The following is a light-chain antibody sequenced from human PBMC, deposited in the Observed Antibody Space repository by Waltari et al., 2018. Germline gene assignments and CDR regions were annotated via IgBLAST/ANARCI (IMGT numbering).Light chain of an antibody. Sequence: DIQMTQSPSTLSASVGARVTSTCRASQSISSWFAWYQQKPGKAPKLLIYKASSLESGVPLRFSGSGSGTEFTLTISSLQPDDFATYYCQQYTSSSRTFGQGTKVEIK. CDR2: KAS. J-gene: IGKJ1*01. CDR3: QQYTSSSRT. CDR1: QSISSW. V-gene: IGKV1-5*03.